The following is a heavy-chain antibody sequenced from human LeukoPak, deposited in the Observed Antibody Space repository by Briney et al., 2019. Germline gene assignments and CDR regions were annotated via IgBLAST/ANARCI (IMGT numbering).Heavy chain of an antibody. CDR1: GGSSSSYY. CDR2: IYYSGST. D-gene: IGHD3-22*01. V-gene: IGHV4-59*01. J-gene: IGHJ3*02. CDR3: ARDSPYYYDRSGPEAFDI. Sequence: SETLSLTCTVPGGSSSSYYWSWIRQPPGQGLEWIGYIYYSGSTNYNPSLKSRVTISVDTSNNQFSLKLSSVTAADTAVYYCARDSPYYYDRSGPEAFDIWGQGTMVTVSS.